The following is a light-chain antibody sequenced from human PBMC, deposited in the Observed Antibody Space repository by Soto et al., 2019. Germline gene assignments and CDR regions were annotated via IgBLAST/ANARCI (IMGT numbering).Light chain of an antibody. V-gene: IGKV1-27*01. J-gene: IGKJ1*01. Sequence: DIQMTQSPSSLSASVGDRVTITCRASQGISNYLAWYQQKPGKVPKLLIYAASTLQSGVPSRFSGSGSGTDLTLTISSLQPEDVATYYCQKYNSASSWTFGQGTKVEIK. CDR1: QGISNY. CDR3: QKYNSASSWT. CDR2: AAS.